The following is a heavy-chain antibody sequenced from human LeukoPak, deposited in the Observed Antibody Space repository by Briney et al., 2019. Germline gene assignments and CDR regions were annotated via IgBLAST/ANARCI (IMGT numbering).Heavy chain of an antibody. J-gene: IGHJ4*02. Sequence: SGKVACKAYGGTFSSYAISWVRQAPGQVLEWMGGIIPIFGTANCAQKFQGRVTITTDESTSTAYMELSSLRSEDTAVYYCARDNPGTASSGYLADLDYWGQGTLVTVSS. D-gene: IGHD3-22*01. CDR3: ARDNPGTASSGYLADLDY. CDR1: GGTFSSYA. V-gene: IGHV1-69*05. CDR2: IIPIFGTA.